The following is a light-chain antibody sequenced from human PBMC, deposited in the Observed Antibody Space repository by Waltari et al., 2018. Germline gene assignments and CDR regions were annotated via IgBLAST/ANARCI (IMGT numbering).Light chain of an antibody. CDR1: NIGHKS. CDR3: QVWDSRSEHWV. CDR2: PDS. Sequence: SYVLTQPPSVSEAPGQTASITCGGDNIGHKSVHWYQQRPGQAPALLIIPDSDRPSGLRDRSSGSNSGNTATLTVSRVEAGDEADYYCQVWDSRSEHWVFGGGTKMTV. V-gene: IGLV3-21*04. J-gene: IGLJ3*02.